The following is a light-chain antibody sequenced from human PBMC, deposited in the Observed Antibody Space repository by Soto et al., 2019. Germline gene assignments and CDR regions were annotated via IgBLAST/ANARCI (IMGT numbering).Light chain of an antibody. V-gene: IGLV2-8*01. CDR2: EVN. CDR1: SSDVGGYNY. J-gene: IGLJ1*01. CDR3: SSYAGSRNV. Sequence: QSALAQPPSASGSPGQSVAISCTGTSSDVGGYNYVSWYQQHPGKAPKLMIYEVNKRPSGVPDRFSGSKSGNTASPTVSGLQAEDEADYYCSSYAGSRNVFGTGTKVTAL.